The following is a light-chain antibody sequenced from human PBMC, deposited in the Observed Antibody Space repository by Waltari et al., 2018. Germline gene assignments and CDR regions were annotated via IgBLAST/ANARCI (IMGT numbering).Light chain of an antibody. V-gene: IGKV3-20*01. Sequence: EVVLTQSPGTLSLSTGERATLSCRASQRIGNYLVWYQQRPGQAPRPRIYAASTRATGIPDRFSGSGYGTDFSLTISRLEPEDFAVYYCQNHERLPATFGQGTKVEIK. CDR1: QRIGNY. CDR2: AAS. CDR3: QNHERLPAT. J-gene: IGKJ1*01.